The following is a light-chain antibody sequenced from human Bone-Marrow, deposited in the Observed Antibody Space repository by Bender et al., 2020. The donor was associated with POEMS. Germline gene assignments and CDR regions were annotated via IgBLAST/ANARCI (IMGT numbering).Light chain of an antibody. CDR3: CSYAGGATYVL. V-gene: IGLV2-23*02. Sequence: QSALTQPASVSGSPGQSITISCTGTSSDIGSYKFVSWYQHHPGKAPKLMIYEVSKRPSGISHRFSGSRSGNTASLTISGLQPEDEANYYCCSYAGGATYVLFGGGTKVTVL. CDR2: EVS. CDR1: SSDIGSYKF. J-gene: IGLJ3*02.